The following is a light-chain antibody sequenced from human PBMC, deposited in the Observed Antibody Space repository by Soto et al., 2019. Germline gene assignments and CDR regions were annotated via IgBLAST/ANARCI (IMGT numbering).Light chain of an antibody. V-gene: IGLV2-23*03. J-gene: IGLJ2*01. CDR3: CSYAGSSTFGVV. CDR1: SNDVGSYNL. CDR2: EGS. Sequence: QSALTQPASVSGSPGQSITISCTGTSNDVGSYNLVSWYQQHPGKAPKLMIYEGSKRPSGVSNRFSGSKSGNTASLTISGLQAEDEADYYCCSYAGSSTFGVVFGGGTTLTVL.